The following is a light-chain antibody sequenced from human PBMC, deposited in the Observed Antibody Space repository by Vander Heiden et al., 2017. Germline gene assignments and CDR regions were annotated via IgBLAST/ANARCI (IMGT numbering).Light chain of an antibody. CDR1: QSVLYSSNNKNY. CDR3: QQDLLTPT. V-gene: IGKV4-1*01. J-gene: IGKJ2*01. Sequence: DIVMTQSPDSLAVSLGERATINCKSSQSVLYSSNNKNYLAWYQQKPGQPPKLLIFWASTREYGVPDRFIGSGSVTDFTLTISSLQAEDVAVYYWQQDLLTPTFGQGTKLEIK. CDR2: WAS.